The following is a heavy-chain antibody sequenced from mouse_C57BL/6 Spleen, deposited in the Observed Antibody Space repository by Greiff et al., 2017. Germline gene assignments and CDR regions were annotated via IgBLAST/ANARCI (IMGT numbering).Heavy chain of an antibody. J-gene: IGHJ3*01. CDR1: GFSLTSYG. V-gene: IGHV2-2*01. Sequence: VKLVESGPGLVQPSQSLSITCTVSGFSLTSYGVHWVRQSPGKGLEWLGVIWSGGSTDYNAAFISRLSISTDNSKSQVFFKMNSLQADDTAIYYCARKDWDEGWFAYWGQGTLVTVSA. CDR3: ARKDWDEGWFAY. CDR2: IWSGGST. D-gene: IGHD4-1*01.